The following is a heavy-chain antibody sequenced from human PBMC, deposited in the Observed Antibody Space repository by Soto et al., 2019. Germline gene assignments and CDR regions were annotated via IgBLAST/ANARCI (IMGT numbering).Heavy chain of an antibody. CDR3: ARRIVDTTRDYYGMDV. J-gene: IGHJ6*02. CDR2: IYYSGST. Sequence: SETLSLTCTVSGGSISSGDYYWSWIRQPPGKGLEWIGYIYYSGSTYYNPSLKSRVTISVDTSKNQFSLKLSSVTAADTAVYYCARRIVDTTRDYYGMDVWGQGTTVTVSS. D-gene: IGHD5-12*01. CDR1: GGSISSGDYY. V-gene: IGHV4-30-4*01.